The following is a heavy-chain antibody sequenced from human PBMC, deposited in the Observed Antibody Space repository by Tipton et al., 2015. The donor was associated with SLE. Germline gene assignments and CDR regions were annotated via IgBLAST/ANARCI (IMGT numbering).Heavy chain of an antibody. Sequence: SLRLSCAASGFTVSSNYMSWVRQAPGKGLECVPVIYAGGTTYYADSVKGRFTISRDNSKNTLYLQMNSLRAEDTAVYYCARVQRGYNYGNWYCLDYWGQGTLVTVSS. J-gene: IGHJ4*02. V-gene: IGHV3-53*01. CDR2: IYAGGTT. CDR3: ARVQRGYNYGNWYCLDY. D-gene: IGHD5-18*01. CDR1: GFTVSSNY.